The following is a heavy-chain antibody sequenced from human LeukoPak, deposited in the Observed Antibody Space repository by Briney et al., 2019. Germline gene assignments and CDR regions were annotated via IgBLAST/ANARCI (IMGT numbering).Heavy chain of an antibody. V-gene: IGHV3-21*01. CDR1: GFTFSSYA. J-gene: IGHJ4*02. CDR2: ISSSSSYI. CDR3: ASGLGSLLY. Sequence: GGSLRLSCAASGFTFSSYAMSWVRQAPGKGLEWVSSISSSSSYIYYADSVKGRFTISRDNAKNSLYLQMNSLRAEDTAVYYCASGLGSLLYWGQGTLVTVSS. D-gene: IGHD5-12*01.